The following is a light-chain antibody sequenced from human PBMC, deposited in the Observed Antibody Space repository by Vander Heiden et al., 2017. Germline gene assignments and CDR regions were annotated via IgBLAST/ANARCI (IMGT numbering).Light chain of an antibody. V-gene: IGKV4-1*01. J-gene: IGKJ4*01. CDR3: QQYYSTPLT. CDR2: WAS. CDR1: QSVLYSSNNKNY. Sequence: DIVMTQFPDSLAGSLGERATINCKSSQSVLYSSNNKNYLAWYQQKPGPPPKLLIYWASTRESGVPDRFSGSGSGTDFTLTISSLQAEDVAVYYCQQYYSTPLTFGGGTKVXIK.